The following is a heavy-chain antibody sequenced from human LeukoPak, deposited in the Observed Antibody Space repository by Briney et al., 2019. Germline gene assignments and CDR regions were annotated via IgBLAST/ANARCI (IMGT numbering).Heavy chain of an antibody. V-gene: IGHV3-21*01. D-gene: IGHD3-3*01. CDR1: GFTFSSYS. J-gene: IGHJ4*02. CDR2: ISSSSSCI. CDR3: ARDKNYVFSWDY. Sequence: PGGSLRLSCAASGFTFSSYSMNWVRQAPGKGLEWVSSISSSSSCIYYADSVKGRFTISRDNAKNSLYLQMNSLRAEDTAVYYCARDKNYVFSWDYWGQGTLVTVSS.